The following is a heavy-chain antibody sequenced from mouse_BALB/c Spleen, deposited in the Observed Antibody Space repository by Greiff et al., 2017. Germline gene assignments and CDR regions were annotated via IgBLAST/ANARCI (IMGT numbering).Heavy chain of an antibody. CDR3: SRESSHYYAMDY. J-gene: IGHJ4*01. CDR2: IYPSDSYT. CDR1: GYTFTSYW. D-gene: IGHD1-1*01. Sequence: QVQLKQPGAELVRPGASVKLSCKASGYTFTSYWINWVKQRPGQGLEWIGNIYPSDSYTNYNQKFKDKATLTVDKSSSTAYMQLSSPISEDSAVYYCSRESSHYYAMDYWGQGTSVTVSS. V-gene: IGHV1-69*02.